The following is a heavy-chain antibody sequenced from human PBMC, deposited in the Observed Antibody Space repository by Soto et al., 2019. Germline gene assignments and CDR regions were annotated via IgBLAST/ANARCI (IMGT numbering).Heavy chain of an antibody. V-gene: IGHV1-8*01. D-gene: IGHD3-16*02. CDR2: MNPNSGNT. CDR1: GYTFTSYD. CDR3: ARGLKRAGGGISVV. J-gene: IGHJ6*04. Sequence: QVQLVQSGAEVKKPGASVKVSCKASGYTFTSYDINWVRQATGQGLEWMGWMNPNSGNTGYAQKCQGRVTKTRNTTISTANMELSGLRAEATAVYYWARGLKRAGGGISVVWGKGTTVTVSS.